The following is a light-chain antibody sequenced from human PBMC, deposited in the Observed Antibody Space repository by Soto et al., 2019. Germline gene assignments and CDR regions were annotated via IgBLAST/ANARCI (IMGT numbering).Light chain of an antibody. J-gene: IGKJ3*01. CDR1: QDISDY. CDR3: QQYDNLVT. V-gene: IGKV1-33*01. CDR2: DAS. Sequence: DIQMTQSPSSLSASVGDRVTITCQASQDISDYLNWYQKKPGKAPKLLIYDASNLETGVPSRFSGSGSGTDFTFNISSLQPEDIATYYCQQYDNLVTFGPGTKVDI.